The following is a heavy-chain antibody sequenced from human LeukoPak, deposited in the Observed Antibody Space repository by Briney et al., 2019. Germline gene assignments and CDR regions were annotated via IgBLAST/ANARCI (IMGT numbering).Heavy chain of an antibody. J-gene: IGHJ6*02. D-gene: IGHD3-22*01. CDR1: SGSISTYY. CDR3: ARQGTSGSYLTGLDV. V-gene: IGHV4-59*08. Sequence: SETLSLTCTVSSGSISTYYWSWIRQSPGKGLEWMGYIFHSGSTTYNPSLSSRLTISVDTSRNQFSLELRSVTAADTAVYYCARQGTSGSYLTGLDVWGQGTTVTVSS. CDR2: IFHSGST.